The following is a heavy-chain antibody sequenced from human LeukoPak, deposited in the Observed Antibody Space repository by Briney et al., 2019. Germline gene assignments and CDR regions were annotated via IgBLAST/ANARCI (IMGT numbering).Heavy chain of an antibody. CDR1: GFTFSSYA. Sequence: GGALRLSCAASGFTFSSYAMSWVRQAPGEGLEWVSAISGSGGSTYYADSVKGRFTISRDNSKNTLYLQMNSLRAEDTGVYYCAKPVRELEAYAFDIWGQGTMVTVSS. V-gene: IGHV3-23*01. D-gene: IGHD3-10*01. J-gene: IGHJ3*02. CDR3: AKPVRELEAYAFDI. CDR2: ISGSGGST.